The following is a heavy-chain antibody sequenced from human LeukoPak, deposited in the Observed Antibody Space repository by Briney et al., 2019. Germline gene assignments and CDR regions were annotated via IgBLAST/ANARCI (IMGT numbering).Heavy chain of an antibody. CDR1: GDSVSRSDSY. CDR2: IYYSGTT. Sequence: PSETLSLXCSVSGDSVSRSDSYWDWIRQPPGKGLEWIGTIYYSGTTYYSPSLKSRVTMSVDPSNNQFSLNLRSVTAADTALYYCARRRYYDGSGYLEWGQGTLLSVSS. CDR3: ARRRYYDGSGYLE. D-gene: IGHD3-22*01. V-gene: IGHV4-39*01. J-gene: IGHJ1*01.